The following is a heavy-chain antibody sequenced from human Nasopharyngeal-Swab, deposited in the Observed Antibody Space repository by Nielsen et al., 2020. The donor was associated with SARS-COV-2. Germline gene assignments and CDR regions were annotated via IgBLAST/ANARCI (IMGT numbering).Heavy chain of an antibody. D-gene: IGHD3-16*01. J-gene: IGHJ6*02. V-gene: IGHV4-59*01. CDR2: IYYSGST. Sequence: RQAPGKGLEWIGYIYYSGSTNYNPSLKSRVTISVDTSKNQFSLKLSSVTAADTAVYYCAIGGGGSYDYGMDVWGQGTTVTVSS. CDR3: AIGGGGSYDYGMDV.